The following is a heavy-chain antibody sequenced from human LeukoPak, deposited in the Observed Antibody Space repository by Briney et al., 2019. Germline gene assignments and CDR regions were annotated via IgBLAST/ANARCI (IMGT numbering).Heavy chain of an antibody. CDR1: GGSFSGYY. CDR3: ARGRGQWLESGPDY. D-gene: IGHD6-19*01. Sequence: SETLSLTCAVYGGSFSGYYWSWIRQPPGKGLEWIGEINHSGSTNYNPSLKSRVTISVDTSKNQFSLKLSSVTAADTAVYYCARGRGQWLESGPDYWGQGTLVTVPS. J-gene: IGHJ4*02. V-gene: IGHV4-34*01. CDR2: INHSGST.